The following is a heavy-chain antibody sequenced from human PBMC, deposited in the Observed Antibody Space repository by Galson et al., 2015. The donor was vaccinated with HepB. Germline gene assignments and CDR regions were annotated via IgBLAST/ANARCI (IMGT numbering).Heavy chain of an antibody. CDR1: GFTFSSYS. V-gene: IGHV3-21*01. J-gene: IGHJ4*02. D-gene: IGHD2-2*01. CDR2: ISSSSSYI. Sequence: SLRLSCAASGFTFSSYSMNWVRQAPGKGLEWVSSISSSSSYIYYADSVKGRFTISRDNAKNSLYLQMNSLRAEDTAVYYCARDPDLGYCSSTSCLGFDYWGQGTLVTVSS. CDR3: ARDPDLGYCSSTSCLGFDY.